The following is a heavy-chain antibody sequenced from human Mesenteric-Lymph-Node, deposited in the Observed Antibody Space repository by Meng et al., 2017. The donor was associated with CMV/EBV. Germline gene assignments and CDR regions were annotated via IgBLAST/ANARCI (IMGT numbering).Heavy chain of an antibody. CDR3: ARESENFWETTTNRTFDN. Sequence: SVKVSCKTSGVSFRGHTFSWVRQISGQGLEWMGRITPSLNMANHAQKFQGRVTVTADKSTSTIYMELSSLRSEDTALYYCARESENFWETTTNRTFDNWGQGTLVTVSS. CDR2: ITPSLNMA. D-gene: IGHD3-3*01. CDR1: GVSFRGHT. V-gene: IGHV1-69*04. J-gene: IGHJ4*02.